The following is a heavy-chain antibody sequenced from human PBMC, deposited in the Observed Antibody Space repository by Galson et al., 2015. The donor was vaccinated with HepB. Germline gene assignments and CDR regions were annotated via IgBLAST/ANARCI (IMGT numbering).Heavy chain of an antibody. V-gene: IGHV3-23*01. CDR1: GFTFGNYA. CDR2: ISGSGGTT. J-gene: IGHJ2*01. Sequence: SLRLSCAASGFTFGNYAMTWVRQAPGKGLEWVSTISGSGGTTHYADSVKGRFTISRDNSKNTLDLQMKSLRAEDTAVYYCARGSSSSWIGFDLWSRGTLVTVSS. CDR3: ARGSSSSWIGFDL. D-gene: IGHD6-13*01.